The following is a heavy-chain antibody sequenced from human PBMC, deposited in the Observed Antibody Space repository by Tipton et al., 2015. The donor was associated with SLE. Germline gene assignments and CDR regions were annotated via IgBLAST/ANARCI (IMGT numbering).Heavy chain of an antibody. CDR3: ARDLELRAFDI. CDR1: GGSFSGYY. CDR2: INHSGST. Sequence: LVKPSETLSLTCAVYGGSFSGYYWSWIRQPPGKGLEWIGEINHSGSTNYNPSLKSRVTISVDTSKNQFSLKLSSVTAADTAVYYCARDLELRAFDIWGQGTMVTVSS. V-gene: IGHV4-34*01. J-gene: IGHJ3*02. D-gene: IGHD1-7*01.